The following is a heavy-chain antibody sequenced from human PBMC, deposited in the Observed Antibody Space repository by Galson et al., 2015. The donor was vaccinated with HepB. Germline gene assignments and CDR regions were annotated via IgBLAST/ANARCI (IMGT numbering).Heavy chain of an antibody. V-gene: IGHV5-51*01. CDR1: GYRFTTYW. Sequence: QSGAEVKKPGDSLKISCKGSGYRFTTYWIGWVRQMPGKGLEWMGIIYPGDSDTRYSPSFQGQVTMSADKSISTAYLQWSSLKASDTAMDYCARPVYSSGWYLDYWGQGTLVTVSS. CDR3: ARPVYSSGWYLDY. D-gene: IGHD6-19*01. J-gene: IGHJ4*02. CDR2: IYPGDSDT.